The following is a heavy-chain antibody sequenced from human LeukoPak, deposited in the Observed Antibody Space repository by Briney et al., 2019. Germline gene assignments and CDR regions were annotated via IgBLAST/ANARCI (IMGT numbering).Heavy chain of an antibody. D-gene: IGHD4-17*01. CDR1: GFTVSSNY. V-gene: IGHV3-53*01. Sequence: GGSLRLSCAASGFTVSSNYMSWVRQAPGKGLEWVSVIYSGGSTFYADSVKGRFTISRDNSKNTLYLQMNSLRAEDTAMYYCARESMTTVTTGYFHDWGQGTLVTVSS. J-gene: IGHJ4*02. CDR3: ARESMTTVTTGYFHD. CDR2: IYSGGST.